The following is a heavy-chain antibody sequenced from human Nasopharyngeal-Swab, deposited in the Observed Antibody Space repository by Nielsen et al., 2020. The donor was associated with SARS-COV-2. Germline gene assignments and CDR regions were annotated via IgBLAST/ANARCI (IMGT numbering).Heavy chain of an antibody. J-gene: IGHJ6*02. CDR1: GFTFSDYY. CDR3: ARERGLRFLEWLSLWDGMDV. V-gene: IGHV3-11*05. Sequence: LSLTCAASGFTFSDYYMSSIRQAPGKGLAWASYISSSSSYTNYADSVKGRFTISRDNAKNSLYLQMNSLRAEDTAVYYCARERGLRFLEWLSLWDGMDVWGQGTTVTVSS. D-gene: IGHD3-3*01. CDR2: ISSSSSYT.